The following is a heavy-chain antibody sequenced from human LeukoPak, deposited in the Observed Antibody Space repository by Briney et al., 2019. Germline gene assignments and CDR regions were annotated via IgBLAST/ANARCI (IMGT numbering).Heavy chain of an antibody. V-gene: IGHV3-30-3*01. CDR3: AGLGDDCWSGYRY. D-gene: IGHD3-3*01. CDR1: GFTFSSYA. CDR2: ISYDGSNK. J-gene: IGHJ4*02. Sequence: GRSLGLSCAASGFTFSSYAMHWVRQAPGKGLEWVAVISYDGSNKYYADSVKGRFTISRDNSKNTLYLQMNSLRAEDTAVYYCAGLGDDCWSGYRYWGQGTLVTVSS.